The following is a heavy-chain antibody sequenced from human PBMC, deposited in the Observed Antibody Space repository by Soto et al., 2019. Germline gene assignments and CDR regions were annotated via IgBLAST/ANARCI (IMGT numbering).Heavy chain of an antibody. Sequence: ASVKVSCKASGYTFTSYGISWVRQAPGQGLEWMGWISAYNGNTNYAQKLQGRVTMTTDTSTSTAYMELRSLRSDDTAVYYCARDPDGSSSRYYYYYGMDVWGQGTTVTVSS. D-gene: IGHD6-13*01. V-gene: IGHV1-18*04. CDR3: ARDPDGSSSRYYYYYGMDV. CDR2: ISAYNGNT. CDR1: GYTFTSYG. J-gene: IGHJ6*02.